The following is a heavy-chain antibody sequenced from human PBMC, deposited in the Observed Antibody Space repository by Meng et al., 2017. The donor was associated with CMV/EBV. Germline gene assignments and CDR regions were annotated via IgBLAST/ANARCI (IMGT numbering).Heavy chain of an antibody. D-gene: IGHD2-2*01. CDR3: ARDRLGYCSSTSCYHGAD. CDR1: GYTFTGYY. Sequence: ASVKVSCKASGYTFTGYYMHWVRQAPGQGLEWMGWINPNSGGTNYAQKFQGRVTMTRDTSISTAYMELSRLRSDDTAVYYCARDRLGYCSSTSCYHGADWGQGTLVTVSS. J-gene: IGHJ4*02. CDR2: INPNSGGT. V-gene: IGHV1-2*02.